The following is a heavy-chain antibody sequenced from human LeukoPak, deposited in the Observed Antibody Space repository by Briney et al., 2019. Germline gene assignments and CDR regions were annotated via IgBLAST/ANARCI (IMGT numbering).Heavy chain of an antibody. J-gene: IGHJ4*02. CDR1: GFTFSDYY. CDR2: ISSSSSYT. V-gene: IGHV3-11*06. Sequence: GGSLRPSCAASGFTFSDYYMSWIRQAPGKGLEWVSYISSSSSYTNYADSVKGRFTISRDNAKNSLYLQMNSLRAEDTAVYYCARAAAGPFDYWGQGTLVTVSS. CDR3: ARAAAGPFDY. D-gene: IGHD6-13*01.